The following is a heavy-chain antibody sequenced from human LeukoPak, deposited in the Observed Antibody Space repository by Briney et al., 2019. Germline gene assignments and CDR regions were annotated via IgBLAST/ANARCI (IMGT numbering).Heavy chain of an antibody. J-gene: IGHJ4*02. CDR1: EFTFSGYD. CDR2: IRYDGSNK. D-gene: IGHD1-26*01. Sequence: GGSLRLSCAASEFTFSGYDMHWVRQAPGKGLEWVALIRYDGSNKYYADSVKGRFTISRDNSKNTLYLQLNSLRAEDTAVYYCAKALVGDFRGQGTLVTVSS. V-gene: IGHV3-30*02. CDR3: AKALVGDF.